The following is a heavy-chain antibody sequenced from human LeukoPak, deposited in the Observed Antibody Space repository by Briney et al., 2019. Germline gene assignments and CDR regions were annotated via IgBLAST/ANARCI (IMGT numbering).Heavy chain of an antibody. V-gene: IGHV1-69*13. CDR2: IIPLFGTA. CDR1: AGTFSSYA. D-gene: IGHD1-1*01. J-gene: IGHJ4*02. Sequence: GASVKVSCKASAGTFSSYAISWLQQAPGHGHEWMVGIIPLFGTANYAQKFQGRVTITADESTSAADMELSSLRSEDTAVYYCARGPGTTGTTAGYYWGQGTLVTVSS. CDR3: ARGPGTTGTTAGYY.